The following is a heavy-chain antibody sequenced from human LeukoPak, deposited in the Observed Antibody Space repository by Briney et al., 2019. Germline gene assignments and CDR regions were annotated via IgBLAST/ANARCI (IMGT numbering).Heavy chain of an antibody. D-gene: IGHD3-10*01. CDR2: IGGSAGGT. J-gene: IGHJ4*02. Sequence: GGSLRLSCAASGFTFSTYAMTWVRQAPGKGLEWVSVIGGSAGGTYNADSVKGRFTISRDNSKNTLYPQMNSLRAEDTAIYYCAKGATLIQGGTRHFDYWGQGILVTVSP. CDR3: AKGATLIQGGTRHFDY. V-gene: IGHV3-23*01. CDR1: GFTFSTYA.